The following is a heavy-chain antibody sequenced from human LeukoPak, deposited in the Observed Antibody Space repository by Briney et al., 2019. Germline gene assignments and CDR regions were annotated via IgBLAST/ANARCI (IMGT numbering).Heavy chain of an antibody. Sequence: SETLSLTCTVSGGSISTYYWNWIRQPAGKGLEWIGRIYTSGSTNYNPSLKSRVSMSVDTSKNQFSLKLSSVTAADTAVYYCARGKVVAGTPGQNSWDSWGXGTLVTVSS. CDR2: IYTSGST. CDR3: ARGKVVAGTPGQNSWDS. V-gene: IGHV4-4*07. J-gene: IGHJ4*02. D-gene: IGHD6-19*01. CDR1: GGSISTYY.